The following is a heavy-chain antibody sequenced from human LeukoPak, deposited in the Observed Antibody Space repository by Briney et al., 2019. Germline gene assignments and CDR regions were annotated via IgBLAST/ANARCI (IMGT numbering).Heavy chain of an antibody. CDR3: ARHGDAKATPGDDY. CDR2: INPNSGGT. CDR1: GYTFTGYY. J-gene: IGHJ4*02. D-gene: IGHD4-17*01. V-gene: IGHV1-2*02. Sequence: ASVKVSCKASGYTFTGYYMHWVRQAPGQGLEWMGWINPNSGGTNYAQKFQGRVTMTRDTSISTAYMELSRLRSDDTAVYYCARHGDAKATPGDDYWGQGTLVTVSS.